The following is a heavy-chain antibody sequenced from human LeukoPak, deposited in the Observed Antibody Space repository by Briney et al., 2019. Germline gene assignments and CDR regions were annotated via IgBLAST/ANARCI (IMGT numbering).Heavy chain of an antibody. CDR2: ISGSGGST. V-gene: IGHV3-23*01. CDR1: GFTFSSYS. J-gene: IGHJ5*02. CDR3: AEGDKMVTWRRTYNRFDP. D-gene: IGHD5-24*01. Sequence: GGSLRLSCAVSGFTFSSYSMSWVRQAPGKGLEWVSAISGSGGSTYYADSEKGIFTISRDNSNITVYVQMNSLRDEDMAVCFCAEGDKMVTWRRTYNRFDPWGQGTLVTVSS.